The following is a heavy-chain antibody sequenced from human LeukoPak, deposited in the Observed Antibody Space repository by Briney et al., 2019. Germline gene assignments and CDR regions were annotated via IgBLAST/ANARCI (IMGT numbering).Heavy chain of an antibody. V-gene: IGHV3-53*01. CDR2: IYSGGST. J-gene: IGHJ4*02. Sequence: PGGSLRLSCAASGFTVSSNYMSWVRQAPGKGLEWVSVIYSGGSTYYADSVKGRFTISRDNSKNTLYLQMNSLRAEDTAVYYCAKDKRERVAAAGSYWGQGTLVTVSS. D-gene: IGHD6-13*01. CDR3: AKDKRERVAAAGSY. CDR1: GFTVSSNY.